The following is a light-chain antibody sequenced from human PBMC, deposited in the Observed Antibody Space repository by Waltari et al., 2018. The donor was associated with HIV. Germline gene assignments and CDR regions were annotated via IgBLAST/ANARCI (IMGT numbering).Light chain of an antibody. CDR1: QSVGNN. CDR3: QQYHSIPWT. V-gene: IGKV3D-15*01. Sequence: EIVLTQSPATLSVSPGEGATLSCRASQSVGNNLAWYQQKPGLAPRLLIYGAFTRATGIPTRFSGSGSGTDFTLTISSLQSEDFAVYYCQQYHSIPWTFGHGTKVEIK. J-gene: IGKJ1*01. CDR2: GAF.